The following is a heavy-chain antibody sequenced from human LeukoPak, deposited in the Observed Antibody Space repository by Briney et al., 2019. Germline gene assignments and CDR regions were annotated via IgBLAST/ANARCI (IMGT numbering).Heavy chain of an antibody. J-gene: IGHJ3*02. D-gene: IGHD6-13*01. CDR3: ARDPLVQANSGAFDI. CDR1: GCTFNNYW. CDR2: IKRDGSDK. V-gene: IGHV3-7*01. Sequence: PGASLRLSCTASGCTFNNYWMTWVRQAPGKGLEWVAYIKRDGSDKYYVDSVKGRFTISRDNTKNSLYLQMSSLRAEDTAVYYCARDPLVQANSGAFDIWGQGTMVTVSS.